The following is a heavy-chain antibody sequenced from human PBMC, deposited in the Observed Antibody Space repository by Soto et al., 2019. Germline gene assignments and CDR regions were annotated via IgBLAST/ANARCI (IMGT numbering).Heavy chain of an antibody. CDR1: GFTFSSYG. CDR3: AKRGVGYCSGGSCYLGAFDI. D-gene: IGHD2-15*01. V-gene: IGHV3-30*18. J-gene: IGHJ3*02. Sequence: GGSLRLSCAASGFTFSSYGMYWVRQAPGKGLERVAVISYDGSNKYYADSVKGRFTISRDNSKNTLYLQMNSLRAEDTAVYYCAKRGVGYCSGGSCYLGAFDIWGQGTMVTVSS. CDR2: ISYDGSNK.